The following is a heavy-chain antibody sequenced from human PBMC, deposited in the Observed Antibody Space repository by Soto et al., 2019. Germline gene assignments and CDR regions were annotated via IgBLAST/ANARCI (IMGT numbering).Heavy chain of an antibody. CDR1: GGSISSGGYY. CDR3: ARDARITGTFGYDY. V-gene: IGHV4-31*03. J-gene: IGHJ4*02. D-gene: IGHD1-20*01. CDR2: IYYSGST. Sequence: SETLSLICTVSGGSISSGGYYWSWIRQHPGKGLEWIGYIYYSGSTYYNPSLKSRVTISVDTSKNQFSLKLSSVTAADTAVYYCARDARITGTFGYDYWGQGTLVTVSS.